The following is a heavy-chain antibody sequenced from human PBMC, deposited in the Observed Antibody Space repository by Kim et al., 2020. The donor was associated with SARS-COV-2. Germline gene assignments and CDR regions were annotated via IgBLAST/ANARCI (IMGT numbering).Heavy chain of an antibody. V-gene: IGHV4-30-2*01. D-gene: IGHD6-19*01. J-gene: IGHJ4*02. Sequence: SETLSLTCAVSGGSISSGGYSWSWIRQPPGKGLEWIGYIYHSGSTYYNPSLKSRVTISVDRSKNQFSLKLSSVTAADTAVYYCARNPPSSGWYPTPPHYFDYWGQGTLVTVSS. CDR1: GGSISSGGYS. CDR3: ARNPPSSGWYPTPPHYFDY. CDR2: IYHSGST.